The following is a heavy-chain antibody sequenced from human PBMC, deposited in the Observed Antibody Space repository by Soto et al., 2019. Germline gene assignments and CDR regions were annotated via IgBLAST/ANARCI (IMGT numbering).Heavy chain of an antibody. CDR2: IDPSDSQT. J-gene: IGHJ4*02. V-gene: IGHV5-10-1*01. Sequence: GESLKISCKGSGYSFAGYWITWVRQMPGKGLEWMGRIDPSDSQTYYSPSFRGHVTISAAKSITTVFLQWSSLRASDTAMYYCARHVNEATIHYFDYWGQGTLVTVSS. CDR3: ARHVNEATIHYFDY. CDR1: GYSFAGYW. D-gene: IGHD5-12*01.